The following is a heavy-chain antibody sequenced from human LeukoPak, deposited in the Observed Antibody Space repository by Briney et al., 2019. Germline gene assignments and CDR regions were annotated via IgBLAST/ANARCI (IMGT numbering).Heavy chain of an antibody. V-gene: IGHV3-21*01. J-gene: IGHJ4*02. CDR1: GFTFSSYS. D-gene: IGHD2-15*01. CDR3: ARFYCSGGSCKYYFDY. CDR2: ISSSSSYI. Sequence: GGSLRLSCAASGFTFSSYSMNWVRQAPGKGLEWVASISSSSSYIYYADSVKGRFTISRDNAKNSLYLQMNSLRAEDTAVYYCARFYCSGGSCKYYFDYWGQGTLVTVSS.